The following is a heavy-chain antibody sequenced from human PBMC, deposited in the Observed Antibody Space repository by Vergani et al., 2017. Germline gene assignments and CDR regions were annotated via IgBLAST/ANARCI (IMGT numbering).Heavy chain of an antibody. V-gene: IGHV3-33*01. D-gene: IGHD1-1*01. CDR3: ARGNWNDGFNSYYYMDV. CDR1: GFTFNQYG. CDR2: TWYDGNNK. J-gene: IGHJ6*03. Sequence: QVQLVESGGGVVQPGRSLRLSCAASGFTFNQYGMHWVRQAPGKGLEWVAVTWYDGNNKQYADSVKGRFTISRDNSKSTMYLQMNSLREEDTGVYYCARGNWNDGFNSYYYMDVWDKGTTVTVSS.